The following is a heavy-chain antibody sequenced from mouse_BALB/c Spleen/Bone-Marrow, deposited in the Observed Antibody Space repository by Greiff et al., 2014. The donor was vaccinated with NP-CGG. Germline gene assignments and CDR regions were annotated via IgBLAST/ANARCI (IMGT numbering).Heavy chain of an antibody. CDR2: ISDGGGYT. J-gene: IGHJ4*01. D-gene: IGHD2-10*02. Sequence: VQLQQSGGGLVKPGGSLKLSCAASGFTFSDYYMYWVRQTPEKRLEWVATISDGGGYTYYPDSVWGRFTISRDNAKNNLYLRMSSLKSEDTAMYYCARSGERYGAMDYWGQGTSVTVFS. CDR3: ARSGERYGAMDY. V-gene: IGHV5-4*02. CDR1: GFTFSDYY.